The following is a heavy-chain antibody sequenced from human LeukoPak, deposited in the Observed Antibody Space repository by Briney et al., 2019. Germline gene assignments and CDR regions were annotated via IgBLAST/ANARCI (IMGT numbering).Heavy chain of an antibody. D-gene: IGHD5-18*01. CDR2: ISAYNGNT. V-gene: IGHV1-18*04. CDR1: GYTFTSYG. CDR3: ARDPVQYSYGLYYFDY. J-gene: IGHJ4*02. Sequence: GASVTLSCKASGYTFTSYGISWVRQAPGQGLEWVWWISAYNGNTNYAQKLQGRVTMTTDTSTSTAYMELRSLRSDDTAVYYCARDPVQYSYGLYYFDYWGQGTLVTVSS.